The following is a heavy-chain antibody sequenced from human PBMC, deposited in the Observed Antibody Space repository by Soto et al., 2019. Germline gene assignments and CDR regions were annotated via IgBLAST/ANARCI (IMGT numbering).Heavy chain of an antibody. J-gene: IGHJ5*02. CDR1: GGTFSSYT. V-gene: IGHV1-69*04. D-gene: IGHD3-9*01. CDR3: ARDRLDYDILTGSPASFDP. Sequence: SVKVSCKASGGTFSSYTIRWVRQAPGQGLEWMGRIIPILGIANYAQKFQGRVTITADKSTSTAYMELSSLRSEDTAVYYCARDRLDYDILTGSPASFDPWGQGTLVTVSS. CDR2: IIPILGIA.